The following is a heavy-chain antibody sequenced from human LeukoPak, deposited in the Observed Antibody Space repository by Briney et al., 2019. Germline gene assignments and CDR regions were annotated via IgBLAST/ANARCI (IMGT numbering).Heavy chain of an antibody. V-gene: IGHV4-39*07. CDR2: IYYSGST. D-gene: IGHD3-10*01. Sequence: KASETLSLTCTVSGGSISSSSYYWGWIRQPPGKGLEWIGSIYYSGSTYYNPSLKSRVIISVDTSKNQFSLNLTSVTAADTAVYYCARGSYYYGSGSWEYYFDYWGQGTLVTVSS. CDR3: ARGSYYYGSGSWEYYFDY. J-gene: IGHJ4*02. CDR1: GGSISSSSYY.